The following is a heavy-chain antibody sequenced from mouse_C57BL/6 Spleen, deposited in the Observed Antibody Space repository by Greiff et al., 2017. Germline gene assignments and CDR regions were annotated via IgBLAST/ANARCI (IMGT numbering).Heavy chain of an antibody. D-gene: IGHD1-1*01. J-gene: IGHJ2*01. CDR2: IDPSDSYT. CDR1: GYTFTSYW. Sequence: VQLQQPGAELVKPGASVKLSCKASGYTFTSYWMQWVKQRPGQGLEWIGEIDPSDSYTHYNQKFKGKATLTVDTYSSTAYMQLSSLTSEDSAVYYCARAFTTVVATDWENYFDYWGQGTTLTVSS. CDR3: ARAFTTVVATDWENYFDY. V-gene: IGHV1-50*01.